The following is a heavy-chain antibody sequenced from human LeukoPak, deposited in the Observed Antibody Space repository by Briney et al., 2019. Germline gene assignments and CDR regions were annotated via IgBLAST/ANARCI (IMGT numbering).Heavy chain of an antibody. J-gene: IGHJ5*02. CDR3: AGDSVGVVAAP. V-gene: IGHV1-46*01. Sequence: RASVKVSCKASGYTFTSYYMHWVRQAPGQGLEWMGIINPSGGSTSYAQKFQGRVTMTRDTSTSTVYMELSSLRSEDTAVYYCAGDSVGVVAAPWGQGTLVTVSS. CDR2: INPSGGST. CDR1: GYTFTSYY. D-gene: IGHD2-15*01.